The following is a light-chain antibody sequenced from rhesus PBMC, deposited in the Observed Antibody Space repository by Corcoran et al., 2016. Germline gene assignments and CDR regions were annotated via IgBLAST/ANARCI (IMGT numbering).Light chain of an antibody. Sequence: EIVLTQSPVTLSLSPGERATLSCRASQSVSSRLAWYQQKPGQAPRLLIYGASSRGTGIPDRFSGRGSGTDFTLTISSRETEDVAVYFCLQESNWSYSFGQGTKVEIK. J-gene: IGKJ2*01. V-gene: IGKV3-17*02. CDR3: LQESNWSYS. CDR2: GAS. CDR1: QSVSSR.